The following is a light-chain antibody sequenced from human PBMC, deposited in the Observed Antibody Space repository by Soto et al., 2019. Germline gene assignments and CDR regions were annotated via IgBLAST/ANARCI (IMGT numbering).Light chain of an antibody. CDR3: ATWDDNFNGPV. CDR1: SSNIGKNS. CDR2: NNN. V-gene: IGLV1-44*01. Sequence: QLVLTQPPSASGTPGQRVTMSCSGSSSNIGKNSVHWYRHLPGTAPELLLYNNNQWSSGVPDRFSGSKSGSSASLAIGGLQSEDEADYYCATWDDNFNGPVFGGGTKLTVL. J-gene: IGLJ2*01.